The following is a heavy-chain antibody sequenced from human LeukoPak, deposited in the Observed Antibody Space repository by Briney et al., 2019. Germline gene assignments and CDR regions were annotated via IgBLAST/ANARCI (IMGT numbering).Heavy chain of an antibody. V-gene: IGHV4-59*01. CDR3: ARAYYYDSSGFLPDY. CDR1: GGYISSYY. CDR2: IYYSGST. D-gene: IGHD3-22*01. Sequence: SETLSLTCTVSGGYISSYYWSWIRQPPGKGLEWIGYIYYSGSTNYNPSLKSRVTISVDTSKNQFSLKLSSVTAADTAVYYCARAYYYDSSGFLPDYWGQGTLVTVSS. J-gene: IGHJ4*02.